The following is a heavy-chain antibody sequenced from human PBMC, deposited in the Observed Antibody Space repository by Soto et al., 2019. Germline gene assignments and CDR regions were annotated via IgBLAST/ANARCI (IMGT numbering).Heavy chain of an antibody. Sequence: PGGSLRLSCAASGFTFSSYCMSWVRQAPGKGLEWVSAISGSGGSTYYADSVKGRFTISRANSKNTPYPQMNSLRAEDTAVYYCAKGGYYDSSGYYDYGGQGTLVSVCS. CDR3: AKGGYYDSSGYYDY. CDR2: ISGSGGST. V-gene: IGHV3-23*01. J-gene: IGHJ4*02. D-gene: IGHD3-22*01. CDR1: GFTFSSYC.